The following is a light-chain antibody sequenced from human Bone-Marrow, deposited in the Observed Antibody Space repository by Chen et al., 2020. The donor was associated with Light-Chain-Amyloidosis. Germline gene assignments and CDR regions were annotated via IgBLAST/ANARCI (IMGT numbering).Light chain of an antibody. CDR1: SSDVGGYKY. J-gene: IGLJ1*01. CDR2: EVS. V-gene: IGLV2-14*01. Sequence: QSALTQPASVSGSPGQSITISCTGTSSDVGGYKYVSWYQQHPGKAPKLTIYEVSKRPSGISNRFSGSKSGNTASLTISGLQAEDEADYYCSSYTGSSTYVFGTGTKVTVL. CDR3: SSYTGSSTYV.